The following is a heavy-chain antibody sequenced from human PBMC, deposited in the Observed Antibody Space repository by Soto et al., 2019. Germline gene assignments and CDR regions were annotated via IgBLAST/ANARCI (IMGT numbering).Heavy chain of an antibody. Sequence: HPGGSRRLSCAASGFTFSSYEMNWVRQAPGKGLEWVSYISSSGSIIYYADSVKGRFTISRDNAKNSLYLQMNSLRAEDTAAYYCARGVLYYYDSSGYPHWFDPWGQGTLVTVSS. J-gene: IGHJ5*02. CDR3: ARGVLYYYDSSGYPHWFDP. V-gene: IGHV3-48*03. CDR1: GFTFSSYE. D-gene: IGHD3-22*01. CDR2: ISSSGSII.